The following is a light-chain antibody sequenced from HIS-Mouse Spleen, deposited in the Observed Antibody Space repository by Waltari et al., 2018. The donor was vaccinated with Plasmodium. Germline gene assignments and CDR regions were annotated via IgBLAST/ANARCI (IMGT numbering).Light chain of an antibody. V-gene: IGLV1-44*01. CDR2: SNN. Sequence: QSVLTQPPSASGTPGQRVTIPCSGSSSTIGSNTVNWYQQLPGTAPKLPIYSNNQRPSGVPDRFSGSKSGTSASLAISGLQSEDEADYYCAAWDDSLNGVVFGGGTKLTVL. J-gene: IGLJ2*01. CDR3: AAWDDSLNGVV. CDR1: SSTIGSNT.